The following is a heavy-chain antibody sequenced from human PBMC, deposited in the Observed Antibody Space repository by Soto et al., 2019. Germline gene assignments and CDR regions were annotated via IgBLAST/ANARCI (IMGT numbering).Heavy chain of an antibody. CDR3: AKMSSSSTFDS. Sequence: EVQLLESGGGLVQPGESLRLSCAASGFTFSSYAMSWVRQAPGKGLEWVSVISGSDDSTYYADSVKGRFTISRDNTKNRLCLQMNSVRAEDTAVYDCAKMSSSSTFDSWGQGPLFTVSS. V-gene: IGHV3-23*01. D-gene: IGHD6-6*01. CDR2: ISGSDDST. J-gene: IGHJ4*02. CDR1: GFTFSSYA.